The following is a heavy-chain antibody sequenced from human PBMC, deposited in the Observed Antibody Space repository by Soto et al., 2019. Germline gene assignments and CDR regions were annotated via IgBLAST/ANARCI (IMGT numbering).Heavy chain of an antibody. Sequence: SETLSLTCAVSGGSISSSNWWSWVRQPPGKGLEWIGEIYHSGSTNYNPSLKSRVTISVDKSKNQFSLKLSSVTAADTAVYYCARDSGAPDTAGEGYYYYGMDVWGQGTTVTVSS. J-gene: IGHJ6*02. CDR3: ARDSGAPDTAGEGYYYYGMDV. CDR1: GGSISSSNW. V-gene: IGHV4-4*02. D-gene: IGHD5-18*01. CDR2: IYHSGST.